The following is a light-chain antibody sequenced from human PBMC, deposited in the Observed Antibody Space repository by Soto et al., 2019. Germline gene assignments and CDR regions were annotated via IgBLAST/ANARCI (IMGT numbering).Light chain of an antibody. CDR2: TAS. CDR3: QQTYSVPFT. J-gene: IGKJ3*01. V-gene: IGKV1-39*01. Sequence: DIQMTQSPSSLSASVGDRVTITCRASQSINTYLSWYRQKPGKAPELLIHTASSLQSGVPSRLSGSGAGTDFTLPISSLQPEDFATYYCQQTYSVPFTFGPGNKVDIE. CDR1: QSINTY.